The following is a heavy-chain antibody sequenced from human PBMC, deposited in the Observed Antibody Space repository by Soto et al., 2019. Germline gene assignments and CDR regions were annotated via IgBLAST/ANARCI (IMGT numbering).Heavy chain of an antibody. CDR3: TTSKWRLDI. V-gene: IGHV3-48*02. J-gene: IGHJ4*02. Sequence: EVKLVESGGGVVQPGGSLRLSCATSGFNFDIYSMNWVRQAPGKGLEWLSYITGSSTPIHYTDSVKGRFTISRDNAKNSVFLQMNNLRDEDTAVYYCTTSKWRLDIWGRGTLVTVSS. CDR2: ITGSSTPI. D-gene: IGHD5-12*01. CDR1: GFNFDIYS.